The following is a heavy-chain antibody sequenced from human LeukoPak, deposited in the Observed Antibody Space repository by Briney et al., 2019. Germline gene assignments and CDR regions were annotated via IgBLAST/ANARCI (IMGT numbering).Heavy chain of an antibody. CDR2: ISYDGSNK. J-gene: IGHJ4*02. CDR3: AKDHQLEWLALVIDY. V-gene: IGHV3-30*18. Sequence: PGRSLRLSCAASGFTFSSYGMHWVRQAPGKGLEWVAVISYDGSNKYYADSVKGRFTISRDNSKNTLYLQMNSLRAEDTAVYYCAKDHQLEWLALVIDYWGQGTLVTVSS. CDR1: GFTFSSYG. D-gene: IGHD6-19*01.